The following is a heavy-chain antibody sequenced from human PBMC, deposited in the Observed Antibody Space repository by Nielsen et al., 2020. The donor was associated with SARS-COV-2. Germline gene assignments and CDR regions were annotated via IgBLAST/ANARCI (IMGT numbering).Heavy chain of an antibody. V-gene: IGHV3-30*03. J-gene: IGHJ4*02. Sequence: VRQAPGKGLEWVAVISYDGSNKYYADSVKGRFTISRDNSKNTLYLQMNSLRAEDTAVYYCARVSRNYDILTGYERRDPFDYWGQGTLVTVSS. CDR3: ARVSRNYDILTGYERRDPFDY. D-gene: IGHD3-9*01. CDR2: ISYDGSNK.